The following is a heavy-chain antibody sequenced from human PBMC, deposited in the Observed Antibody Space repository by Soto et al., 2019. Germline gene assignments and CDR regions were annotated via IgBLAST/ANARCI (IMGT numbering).Heavy chain of an antibody. CDR2: ISPIFGTA. CDR3: ARVRSRSSGGYYYYGLDV. V-gene: IGHV1-69*01. D-gene: IGHD6-6*01. CDR1: GGTFSSYA. Sequence: QVQLVQSGAEVKKPGSSVKVSCKASGGTFSSYAISWVRQAPGQGLEWIGGISPIFGTANYAQKFQGRVTITADESTSTAYMELSSLRSEDTAVYYCARVRSRSSGGYYYYGLDVWGQGTTVTVSS. J-gene: IGHJ6*02.